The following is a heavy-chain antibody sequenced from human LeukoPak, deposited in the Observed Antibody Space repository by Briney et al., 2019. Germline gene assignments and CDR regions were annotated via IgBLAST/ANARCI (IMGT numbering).Heavy chain of an antibody. J-gene: IGHJ5*01. Sequence: SQTLSLTCAISGNSVSTNSATWTWLRQSPSRGLEWLGRTYYRSKWNNDYAVSMKSRITINPDTSKNQFSLQLNSVTPEDTAVYYCARLVGASWFDSWGQGTLVTVSS. CDR2: TYYRSKWNN. D-gene: IGHD1-26*01. CDR3: ARLVGASWFDS. CDR1: GNSVSTNSAT. V-gene: IGHV6-1*01.